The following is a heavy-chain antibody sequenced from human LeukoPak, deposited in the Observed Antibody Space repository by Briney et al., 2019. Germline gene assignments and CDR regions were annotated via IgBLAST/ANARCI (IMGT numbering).Heavy chain of an antibody. CDR3: ARVDYYGSGSYYYFDY. CDR1: WFTVSSNY. J-gene: IGHJ4*02. CDR2: IYSGGST. Sequence: GRSLRLSCAASWFTVSSNYMSWVRQAPGKGLEWVSVIYSGGSTYYADSVKGRFTISRDNSKNTLYLQMNSLRAEDTAVYYCARVDYYGSGSYYYFDYWGQGTLVTVSS. D-gene: IGHD3-10*01. V-gene: IGHV3-53*01.